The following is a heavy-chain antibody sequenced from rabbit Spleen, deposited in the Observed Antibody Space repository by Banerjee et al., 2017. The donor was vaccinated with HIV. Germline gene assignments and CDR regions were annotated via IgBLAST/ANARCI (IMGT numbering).Heavy chain of an antibody. V-gene: IGHV1S40*01. CDR1: GVSFSGNSY. J-gene: IGHJ4*01. Sequence: VESGGDLVKPGASLTLTCTASGVSFSGNSYMCWVRQAPGKGLEWIACIEAGSSGFTYFASWAKGRFTISKTSSTTVTLQMTRLTAADTATYFCARDAAGREDFNLWGPGTLVTVS. CDR3: ARDAAGREDFNL. D-gene: IGHD4-2*01. CDR2: IEAGSSGFT.